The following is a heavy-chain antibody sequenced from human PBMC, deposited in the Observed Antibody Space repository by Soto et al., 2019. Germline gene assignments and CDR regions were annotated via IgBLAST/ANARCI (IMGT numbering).Heavy chain of an antibody. V-gene: IGHV2-5*02. Sequence: SGPTLVNPTQTLTLTCTFSGFSFTTAGVAVGWIRQTPGGALEWLTLIYYDDDRRFSPSLKTRLTITGDTSKNQVVLSLTNVDPGDTATYFCAHSDGGYEIIYFDFWGQGIPVTVSS. CDR3: AHSDGGYEIIYFDF. D-gene: IGHD5-12*01. J-gene: IGHJ4*02. CDR2: IYYDDDR. CDR1: GFSFTTAGVA.